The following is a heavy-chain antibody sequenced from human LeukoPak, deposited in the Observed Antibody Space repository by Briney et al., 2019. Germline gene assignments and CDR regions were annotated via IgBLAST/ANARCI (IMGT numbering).Heavy chain of an antibody. CDR2: INHSGST. Sequence: PSETLSLTCAVYGGSFSGYYWSWIRQPPGKGLEWIGEINHSGSTNYNPSLKSRVTISVDTSKNQFSLKLSSVTAADTAVYYCARGSSNIVVVPAAMMSRYYGMDVWGQGTTVTVSS. V-gene: IGHV4-34*01. CDR1: GGSFSGYY. D-gene: IGHD2-2*01. CDR3: ARGSSNIVVVPAAMMSRYYGMDV. J-gene: IGHJ6*02.